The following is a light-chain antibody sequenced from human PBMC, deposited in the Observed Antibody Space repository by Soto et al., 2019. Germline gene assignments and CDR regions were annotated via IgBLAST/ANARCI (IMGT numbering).Light chain of an antibody. CDR1: QSVSSY. CDR2: DAS. V-gene: IGKV3-11*01. J-gene: IGKJ5*01. CDR3: QQRSNWPST. Sequence: EIVLTQSPATLSLSPGERATLSCRASQSVSSYLAWYQQNPGQAPRLLIYDASDRATGIPARFRGSGSGTDFTLTISSLEPEDCAVYYCQQRSNWPSTFGQGTRLEIK.